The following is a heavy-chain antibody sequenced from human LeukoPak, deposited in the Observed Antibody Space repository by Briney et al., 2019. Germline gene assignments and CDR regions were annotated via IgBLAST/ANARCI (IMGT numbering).Heavy chain of an antibody. V-gene: IGHV4-59*01. CDR1: GGSISGYH. Sequence: NLSETLSLTCNVSGGSISGYHWSWIRQPPGKGLEWLGYIYYSGSSNYNPSLKSRVTMSAGTSKNQFSLKLSSVTAADTAVYYCARVPRSYYYYYYMDVWGKGTTVTVSS. CDR3: ARVPRSYYYYYYMDV. J-gene: IGHJ6*03. CDR2: IYYSGSS.